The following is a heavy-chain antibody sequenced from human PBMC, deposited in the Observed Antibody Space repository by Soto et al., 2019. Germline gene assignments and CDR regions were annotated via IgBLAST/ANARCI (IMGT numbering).Heavy chain of an antibody. CDR3: ERGRRVTIFGVVISYYMDV. CDR1: GYTFTGYY. J-gene: IGHJ6*03. D-gene: IGHD3-3*01. CDR2: INPNSGGT. V-gene: IGHV1-2*04. Sequence: ASVKVSCKASGYTFTGYYMHWVRQAPGQGLEWMGWINPNSGGTNYAQKLQGWVTMTRDTSISTAYMELSSLRSEDTAVYYCERGRRVTIFGVVISYYMDVWGKGTTVTVSS.